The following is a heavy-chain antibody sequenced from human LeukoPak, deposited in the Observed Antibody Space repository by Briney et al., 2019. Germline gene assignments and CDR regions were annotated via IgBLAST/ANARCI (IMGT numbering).Heavy chain of an antibody. CDR3: ESRGYRSGGNCYTGAF. CDR1: GFTFSSHP. Sequence: GRSLRLSCAASGFTFSSHPMNWVRQAPGKGLEWVAVTSSDGKNKYYADSVKGRFTISRDNSKNTLYLQMSSLRPEDTAVYYCESRGYRSGGNCYTGAFGGQGTLVIVSS. V-gene: IGHV3-30*04. CDR2: TSSDGKNK. J-gene: IGHJ4*02. D-gene: IGHD2-15*01.